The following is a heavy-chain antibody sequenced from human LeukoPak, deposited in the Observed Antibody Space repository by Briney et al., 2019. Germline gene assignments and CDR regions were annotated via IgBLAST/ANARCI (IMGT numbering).Heavy chain of an antibody. CDR3: ARDSRPGKADYYYYMDV. D-gene: IGHD2-2*01. Sequence: ASVKVSCKASGYTFTSYGISWVRQAPGQGLEWMGWISAYNGNTNYAQKLQGRVTMTTDTSTSTAYMELRSLRSDDTAVYYCARDSRPGKADYYYYMDVWGKGTTVTVSS. V-gene: IGHV1-18*01. J-gene: IGHJ6*03. CDR2: ISAYNGNT. CDR1: GYTFTSYG.